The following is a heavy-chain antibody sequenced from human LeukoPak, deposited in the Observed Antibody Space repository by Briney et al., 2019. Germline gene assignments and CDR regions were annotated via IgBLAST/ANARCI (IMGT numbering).Heavy chain of an antibody. CDR2: IIPIFGTA. V-gene: IGHV1-69*06. CDR3: ARDLTGTEGDY. Sequence: SVMVSCKASGGTFSSYAISWVRQAPGQGLEWMGGIIPIFGTANYAQKFQGRVTITADKSTSTAYMELSSLRSEDTAVYYCARDLTGTEGDYWGQGTLVTVSS. J-gene: IGHJ4*02. D-gene: IGHD1-1*01. CDR1: GGTFSSYA.